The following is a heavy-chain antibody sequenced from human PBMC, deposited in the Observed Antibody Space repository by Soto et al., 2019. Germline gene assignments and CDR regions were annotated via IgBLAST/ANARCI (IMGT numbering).Heavy chain of an antibody. CDR3: GTSALGLSTLNPPDY. D-gene: IGHD3-16*01. CDR1: GDPVSSSSYY. J-gene: IGHJ4*02. Sequence: PSETLSLTCTVSGDPVSSSSYYWGWIRQPPGKGLEWIGSIYYSGSTYYSPSLETRVIISVDTSKNQFSLKLTSVTAADTAVYFGGTSALGLSTLNPPDYWGQGTLVTASS. V-gene: IGHV4-39*01. CDR2: IYYSGST.